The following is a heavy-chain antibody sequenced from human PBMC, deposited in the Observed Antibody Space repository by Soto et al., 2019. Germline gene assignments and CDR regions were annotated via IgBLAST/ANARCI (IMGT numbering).Heavy chain of an antibody. J-gene: IGHJ4*02. V-gene: IGHV4-31*03. Sequence: QVHLQESGPGLVKPSQTLSLTCTVSGGSISNGAYYWSWIRQHPGKGLEWIGYIYYSGSTYYNPSLRSRLTISVDTSKTQFALELRSVTAADTAVYYCARPGHCVSTGCYGEFDSWGQGALVSVSS. D-gene: IGHD2-2*01. CDR3: ARPGHCVSTGCYGEFDS. CDR2: IYYSGST. CDR1: GGSISNGAYY.